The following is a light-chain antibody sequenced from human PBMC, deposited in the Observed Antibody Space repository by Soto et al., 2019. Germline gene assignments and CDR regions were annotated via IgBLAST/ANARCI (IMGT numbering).Light chain of an antibody. J-gene: IGLJ2*01. CDR2: LEGRGSY. CDR3: ETWGSNTHVV. CDR1: RGHSSYI. Sequence: QPVLTQSSSASASLGSSVTLTCTLSRGHSSYIIAWHQQQPGKAPRYLMKLEGRGSYNKGSGVPDRFSGSSSGADRYLTISNHQFEDEADYYCETWGSNTHVVFGGGTALT. V-gene: IGLV4-60*02.